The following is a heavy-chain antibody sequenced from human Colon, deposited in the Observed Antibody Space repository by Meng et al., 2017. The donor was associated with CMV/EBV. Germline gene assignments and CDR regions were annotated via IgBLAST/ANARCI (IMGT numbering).Heavy chain of an antibody. CDR2: FYSGNST. J-gene: IGHJ4*02. Sequence: GESLKISCAGSGLTLSSMYMHWVRQAPGKGLEWVSVFYSGNSTDYADSLKGRFTVSRDNSKNTLYLQMNSLRAEDTAIYYCARGRRYCSNSRCYFFDHWGQGTLVTVSS. CDR3: ARGRRYCSNSRCYFFDH. D-gene: IGHD2-8*01. CDR1: GLTLSSMY. V-gene: IGHV3-66*02.